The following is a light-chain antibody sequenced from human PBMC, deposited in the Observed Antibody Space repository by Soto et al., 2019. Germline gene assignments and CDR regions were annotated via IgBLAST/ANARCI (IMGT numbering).Light chain of an antibody. CDR1: QTVSTNY. CDR3: QQYGSSGT. J-gene: IGKJ1*01. CDR2: GAS. V-gene: IGKV3-20*01. Sequence: IVFTQCPGTLSLSPGARATLSCRASQTVSTNYLAWYQQKPGQAPRLLIYGASNRDTGIPDRFSGSGSGTDFTLTISRLEPEDFAVYYCQQYGSSGTFGQGTQVDI.